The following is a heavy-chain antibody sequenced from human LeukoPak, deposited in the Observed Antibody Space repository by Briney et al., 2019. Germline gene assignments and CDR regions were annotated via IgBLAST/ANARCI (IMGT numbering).Heavy chain of an antibody. CDR2: IYYSGST. J-gene: IGHJ4*02. D-gene: IGHD3-10*01. CDR1: GGPISSYY. Sequence: SETLSLTCTVSGGPISSYYWSWIRQPPGKGLEWIGYIYYSGSTNYNPSLKSRVTISVDTSKTQFSLKLSSVTAADTAVYYCATSYYYGSGSYYPWAYWGQGTLVTVSS. CDR3: ATSYYYGSGSYYPWAY. V-gene: IGHV4-59*01.